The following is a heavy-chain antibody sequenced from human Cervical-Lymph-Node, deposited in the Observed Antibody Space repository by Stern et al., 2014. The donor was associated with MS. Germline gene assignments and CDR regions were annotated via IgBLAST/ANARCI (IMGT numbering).Heavy chain of an antibody. CDR3: GSVFEY. CDR1: GITLSDYW. Sequence: EVQLEESGGGLVQPGGSLRLSCAVSGITLSDYWMHWVRQAPGKGLVWVSRIDSDGTGTSYADSVKGRFTISRDNARNTVYLQMNSLRVEDTAVYYCGSVFEYWGQGTLVTVSS. V-gene: IGHV3-74*02. J-gene: IGHJ4*02. CDR2: IDSDGTGT.